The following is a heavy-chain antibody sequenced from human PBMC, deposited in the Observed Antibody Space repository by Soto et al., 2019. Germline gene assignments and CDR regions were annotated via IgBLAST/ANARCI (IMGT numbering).Heavy chain of an antibody. D-gene: IGHD3-22*01. J-gene: IGHJ5*02. V-gene: IGHV4-34*01. CDR3: ARGRKYYDSSGYRKNWFDP. CDR1: GGSFSGYY. Sequence: SETLSLTCAVYGGSFSGYYWSWIRQPPGKGLEWIGEINHSGSTNYNPSLKSRVTISVDTSKNQFSLKLSSVTAADTAVYYCARGRKYYDSSGYRKNWFDPWGQGTLVTVSS. CDR2: INHSGST.